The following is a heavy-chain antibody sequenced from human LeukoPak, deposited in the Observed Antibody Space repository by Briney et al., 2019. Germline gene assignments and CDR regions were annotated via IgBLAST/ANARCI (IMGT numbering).Heavy chain of an antibody. Sequence: PGGSLRLSCAASGFTFSSYGMHWVRQAPGKGLEWVAVIWYDGSNKYYADSVKGRFTISRDNSKNTLYLQMNSLRAEDTAVYYRANYGWEYWGQGTLVTVSS. CDR3: ANYGWEY. CDR2: IWYDGSNK. V-gene: IGHV3-33*06. D-gene: IGHD1-26*01. CDR1: GFTFSSYG. J-gene: IGHJ4*02.